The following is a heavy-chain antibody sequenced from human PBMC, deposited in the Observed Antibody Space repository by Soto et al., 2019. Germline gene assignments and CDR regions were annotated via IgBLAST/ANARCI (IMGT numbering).Heavy chain of an antibody. CDR1: GGTFSSYA. Sequence: QVQLVQSGAEVKKPGSSVKVSCKASGGTFSSYAISWVRQAPGQGLEWMGGIIPIFGTANYARKFQGRVTITADESTSTAYMELSSLRSEDTAVYYCARDGRLGIAVAGTGWFDPWGQGSLVTVSS. D-gene: IGHD6-19*01. J-gene: IGHJ5*02. V-gene: IGHV1-69*01. CDR3: ARDGRLGIAVAGTGWFDP. CDR2: IIPIFGTA.